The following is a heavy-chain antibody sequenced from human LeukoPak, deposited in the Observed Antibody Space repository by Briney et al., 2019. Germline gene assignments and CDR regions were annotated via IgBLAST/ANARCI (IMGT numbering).Heavy chain of an antibody. CDR2: VDPEDGET. D-gene: IGHD2-15*01. V-gene: IGHV1-69-2*01. J-gene: IGHJ3*02. Sequence: ASVKVSCKVSGYTFTDYYMHWVQQAPGKGLEWMGLVDPEDGETIYAEKFQGRVTITADTSTDTAYMERSSLRSEDTAVYYCATYRSSRVAFDIWGQGTMVTVSS. CDR1: GYTFTDYY. CDR3: ATYRSSRVAFDI.